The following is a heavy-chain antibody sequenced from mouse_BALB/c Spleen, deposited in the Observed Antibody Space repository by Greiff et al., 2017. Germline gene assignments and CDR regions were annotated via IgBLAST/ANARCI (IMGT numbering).Heavy chain of an antibody. V-gene: IGHV5-9-4*01. CDR3: ARRGGDETWFAY. Sequence: EVQVVESGGGLVKPGGSLKLSCAASGFTFSSYAMSWVRQSPEKRLEWVAEISSGGSYTYYPDTVTGRFTISRDNAKHTLYLEMSSLRSEDTAMYYCARRGGDETWFAYWGQGTLVTVSA. J-gene: IGHJ3*01. CDR2: ISSGGSYT. D-gene: IGHD3-3*01. CDR1: GFTFSSYA.